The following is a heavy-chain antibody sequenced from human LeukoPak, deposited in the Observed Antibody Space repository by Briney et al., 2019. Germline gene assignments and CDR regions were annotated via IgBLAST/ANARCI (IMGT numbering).Heavy chain of an antibody. Sequence: GASVKVSCKASGGTFSSYAISWVRQAPGQGLEWMGGIIPIFGTANYAQKLQGRVTITADESTSTAYTELSSLRSEDPAVYYCARTGLLAAVNTHITIPFDYWGQGTLVTVSS. V-gene: IGHV1-69*13. J-gene: IGHJ4*02. D-gene: IGHD2-2*02. CDR3: ARTGLLAAVNTHITIPFDY. CDR2: IIPIFGTA. CDR1: GGTFSSYA.